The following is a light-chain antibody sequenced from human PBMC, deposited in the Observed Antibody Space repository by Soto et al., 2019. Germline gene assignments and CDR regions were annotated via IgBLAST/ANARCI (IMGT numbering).Light chain of an antibody. CDR1: ESVSTY. J-gene: IGKJ4*01. CDR3: QQRSNWPLT. V-gene: IGKV3-11*01. Sequence: EVVLAQSPATLSLSTGERATLSCTASESVSTYLAWYQQKPGQSPRLLIYDTSRRATGIPARFSGSGSGTDFTLTISSLEPEDFVVYYCQQRSNWPLTFGGGTKVEIK. CDR2: DTS.